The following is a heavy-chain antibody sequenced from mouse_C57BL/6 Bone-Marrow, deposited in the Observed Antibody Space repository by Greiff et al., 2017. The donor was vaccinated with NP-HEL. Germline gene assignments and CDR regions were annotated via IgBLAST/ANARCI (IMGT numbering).Heavy chain of an antibody. Sequence: VQLQQSGPELVKPGASVKISCKASGYTFTDYYMNWVKQSHGKSLEWIGDINPNNGGTSYNQKFKGKATLTVDKSSSTAYMELRSLTSEDSAVYYCARDTTALYFDYWGQGTTLTVSS. CDR1: GYTFTDYY. V-gene: IGHV1-26*01. CDR2: INPNNGGT. D-gene: IGHD1-2*01. CDR3: ARDTTALYFDY. J-gene: IGHJ2*01.